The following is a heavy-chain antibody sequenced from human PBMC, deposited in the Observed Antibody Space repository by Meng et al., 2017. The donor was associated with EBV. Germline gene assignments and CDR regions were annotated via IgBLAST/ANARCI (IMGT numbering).Heavy chain of an antibody. D-gene: IGHD1-1*01. V-gene: IGHV7-4-1*02. CDR3: ARGVEENGSHYPFDS. J-gene: IGHJ4*02. Sequence: HVQWVPFGSECKRPGASVKVSCKAYGYTYRNYAINWMRQVPGQGLEWMGWINTYSGKATFAQGFTGRFVFSLDTPVTTAHLQISGLKTEDSAVYYCARGVEENGSHYPFDSWGQGTLVTVSS. CDR1: GYTYRNYA. CDR2: INTYSGKA.